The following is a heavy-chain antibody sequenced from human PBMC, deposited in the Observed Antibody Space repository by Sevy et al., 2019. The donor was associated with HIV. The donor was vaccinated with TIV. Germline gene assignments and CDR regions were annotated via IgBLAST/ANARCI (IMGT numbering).Heavy chain of an antibody. D-gene: IGHD3-22*01. CDR1: GYSISSGYY. V-gene: IGHV4-38-2*01. J-gene: IGHJ3*02. CDR2: IYHSGST. CDR3: ARFDYYDSSGYSLDAFDI. Sequence: SETLSLTCAVSGYSISSGYYWGWIRQPPGKGLEWIGSIYHSGSTYYNPSLKSRVTISVDTSKNQFSLKLSSVTAADTAVYYCARFDYYDSSGYSLDAFDIWGQGTMVTVSS.